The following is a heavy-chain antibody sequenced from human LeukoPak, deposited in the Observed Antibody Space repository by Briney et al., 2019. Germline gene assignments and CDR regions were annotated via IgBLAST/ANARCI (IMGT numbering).Heavy chain of an antibody. V-gene: IGHV4-34*01. CDR2: INHSGST. D-gene: IGHD3-22*01. CDR1: GGSFSGYY. Sequence: PSETLSLTCSVYGGSFSGYYWSSIRQPPAKGLEWIGEINHSGSTNYNPSLKSRVTISVDTSKNQFSLKLSSVTAADTAVYYCARGGGTYDSSGYYYVSFDYWGQGTLVTVSS. CDR3: ARGGGTYDSSGYYYVSFDY. J-gene: IGHJ4*02.